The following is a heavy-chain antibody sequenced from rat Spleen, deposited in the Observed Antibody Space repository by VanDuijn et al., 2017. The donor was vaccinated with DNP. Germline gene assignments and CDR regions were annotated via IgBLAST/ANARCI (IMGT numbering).Heavy chain of an antibody. CDR2: ISYDGLRP. D-gene: IGHD1-3*01. V-gene: IGHV5-58*01. CDR1: GFTFSSYW. CDR3: ARDNYGTYGAMDV. Sequence: EVQLVETGGGLVQPGRSLKLSCVASGFTFSSYWMYWIRQVPGKGLEWVATISYDGLRPYYRDSVKGRFTVSRDDAKSTLLLQMDSLRSEDTATYFCARDNYGTYGAMDVWGQGTSVTVSS. J-gene: IGHJ4*01.